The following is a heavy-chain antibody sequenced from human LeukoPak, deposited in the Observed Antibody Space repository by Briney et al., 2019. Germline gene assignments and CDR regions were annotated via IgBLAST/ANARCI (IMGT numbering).Heavy chain of an antibody. CDR2: INPNSRGT. Sequence: ASVKVSCKASGYTFTDYYMHWVRQAPGQGLERMGWINPNSRGTDSAQKLQGRFSMTRDTSISTAYMELSRLRSDDTAVYYCARRAREYSHDAFDIWGQGTMVTVSS. CDR1: GYTFTDYY. J-gene: IGHJ3*02. V-gene: IGHV1-2*02. CDR3: ARRAREYSHDAFDI. D-gene: IGHD5-18*01.